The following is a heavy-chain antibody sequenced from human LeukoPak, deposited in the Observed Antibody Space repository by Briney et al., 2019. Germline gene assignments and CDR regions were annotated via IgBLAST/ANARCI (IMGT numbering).Heavy chain of an antibody. Sequence: PSETLSLTCTVSGGSISSYYWSWIRRPPGKGLEWIGYIYYSGSTNYNPSLKSRVTTSVDTSKNQFSLKLSSVTAADTAVYYCARDLHYSGSSLYDYWGQGTLVTVSS. CDR1: GGSISSYY. V-gene: IGHV4-59*01. J-gene: IGHJ4*02. CDR3: ARDLHYSGSSLYDY. CDR2: IYYSGST. D-gene: IGHD1-26*01.